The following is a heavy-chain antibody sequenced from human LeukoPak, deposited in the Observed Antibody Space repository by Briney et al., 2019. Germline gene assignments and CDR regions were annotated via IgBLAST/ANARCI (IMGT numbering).Heavy chain of an antibody. CDR2: INPNSGGT. V-gene: IGHV1-2*02. CDR3: ARDQFRAPPVAVAGTGWTMVFGPNDY. CDR1: GYTFTGYY. D-gene: IGHD6-19*01. Sequence: ASVKVSCKASGYTFTGYYMHWVRQAPGQGLEWMGWINPNSGGTNYAQKFQGRVTMTRDMSTSTVYMELSSLRSEDTAVYYCARDQFRAPPVAVAGTGWTMVFGPNDYWGQGTLVTVSS. J-gene: IGHJ4*02.